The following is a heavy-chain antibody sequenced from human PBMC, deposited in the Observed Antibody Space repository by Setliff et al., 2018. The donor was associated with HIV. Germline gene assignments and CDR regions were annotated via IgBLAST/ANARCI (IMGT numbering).Heavy chain of an antibody. CDR1: GGSISSSSYY. V-gene: IGHV4-39*01. Sequence: SETLSLTCTVSGGSISSSSYYWGWVRQPPGRGLEWIGTIYYSGSTYYNPSLRSRVTISVDTSRNQFSLRLSSVTAADTAFYYCARHNPASVPASSPDYWGQGTLVTVSS. J-gene: IGHJ4*02. D-gene: IGHD2-2*01. CDR2: IYYSGST. CDR3: ARHNPASVPASSPDY.